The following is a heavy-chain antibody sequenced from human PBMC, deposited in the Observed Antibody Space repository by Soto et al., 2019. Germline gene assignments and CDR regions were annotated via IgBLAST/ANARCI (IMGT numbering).Heavy chain of an antibody. D-gene: IGHD3-3*01. CDR1: GFTFGNAW. J-gene: IGHJ3*02. Sequence: GGSLRLSCAASGFTFGNAWMSWVRQAPGKGLEWVGRIKSKTDGGTTDYAAPVKGRFTISRDDSKNTLYLQMNSLKTEDTAVYYCTTDVEWYDAFDIWGQGTMVTVSS. CDR2: IKSKTDGGTT. V-gene: IGHV3-15*01. CDR3: TTDVEWYDAFDI.